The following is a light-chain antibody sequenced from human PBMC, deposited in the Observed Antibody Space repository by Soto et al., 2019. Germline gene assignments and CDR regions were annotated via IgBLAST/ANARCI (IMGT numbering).Light chain of an antibody. CDR1: SSDVGRYNY. V-gene: IGLV2-8*01. Sequence: QSVLTQPPSASGSPGQSVTISCTGTSSDVGRYNYISWYQQRPGKAPKLIIYEVSKRPSGVPDRLSGFKYGNTASLTVSGLQAEDEADYYCSSYAGNSSYVFGTGTKVNVL. J-gene: IGLJ1*01. CDR2: EVS. CDR3: SSYAGNSSYV.